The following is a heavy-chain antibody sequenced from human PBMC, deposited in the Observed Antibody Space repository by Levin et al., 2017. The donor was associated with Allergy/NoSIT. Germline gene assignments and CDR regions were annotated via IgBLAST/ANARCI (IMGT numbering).Heavy chain of an antibody. D-gene: IGHD2-8*01. Sequence: GESLKISCSGSGFTFGNYAINWVRQAPGKGLEWVASISANAYGGAPGYAASVEGRFTLSRDDSKSIAYLQMNSLNTDDTAMYYCTREWGTDERVYFDYWGQGTLVTVSS. CDR2: ISANAYGGAP. V-gene: IGHV3-49*04. CDR1: GFTFGNYA. CDR3: TREWGTDERVYFDY. J-gene: IGHJ4*02.